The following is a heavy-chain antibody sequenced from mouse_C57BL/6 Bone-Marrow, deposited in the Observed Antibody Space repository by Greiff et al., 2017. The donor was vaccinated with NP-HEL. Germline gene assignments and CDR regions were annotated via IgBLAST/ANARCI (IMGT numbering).Heavy chain of an antibody. Sequence: EVKLVESGEGLVKPGGSLKLSCAASGFTFSSYAMSWVRQTPEKRLEWVVYISSGGDYLYYADTVKGRFTISRDNARNTLYLQMSSLKSEDTAMYYCTRRGGWLLRAMDYWGQGTSVTVSS. CDR1: GFTFSSYA. CDR2: ISSGGDYL. V-gene: IGHV5-9-1*02. D-gene: IGHD2-3*01. J-gene: IGHJ4*01. CDR3: TRRGGWLLRAMDY.